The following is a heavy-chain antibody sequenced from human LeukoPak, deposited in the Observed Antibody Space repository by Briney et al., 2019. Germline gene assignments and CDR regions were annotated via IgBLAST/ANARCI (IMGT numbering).Heavy chain of an antibody. CDR1: GFTFSNHW. J-gene: IGHJ3*02. Sequence: GGSLRLSRAASGFTFSNHWMHWVRQAPRKGLVWVSRINNDGSNTMYADSVKGRFTISRDNAKNTLYLQMNSLRAEDTAVYYCARDFSSGYLDAFDIWGQGTMVTVSS. CDR3: ARDFSSGYLDAFDI. D-gene: IGHD3-22*01. CDR2: INNDGSNT. V-gene: IGHV3-74*03.